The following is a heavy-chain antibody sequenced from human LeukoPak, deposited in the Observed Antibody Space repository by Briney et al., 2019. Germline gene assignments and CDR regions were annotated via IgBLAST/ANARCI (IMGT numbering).Heavy chain of an antibody. CDR1: GFTFDDYA. Sequence: GGSLRLSCAASGFTFDDYAMHWVRQAPGKGLEWVSLISWDGGSTYYADSVKGRFTISRDNSKNSLYLQMNSLRAEDTALYYCAKDFGETEYSSSSGIDYWGQGTLVTVSS. CDR2: ISWDGGST. J-gene: IGHJ4*02. CDR3: AKDFGETEYSSSSGIDY. V-gene: IGHV3-43D*03. D-gene: IGHD6-6*01.